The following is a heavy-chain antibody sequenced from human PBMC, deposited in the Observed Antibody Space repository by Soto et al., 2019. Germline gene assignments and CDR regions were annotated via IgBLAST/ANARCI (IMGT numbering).Heavy chain of an antibody. CDR1: GYTFTSYY. J-gene: IGHJ3*02. CDR2: INPSGGST. V-gene: IGHV1-46*03. D-gene: IGHD3-9*01. Sequence: ASVKVSCKASGYTFTSYYMHWVRQAPGQGLEWMGIINPSGGSTSYAQKFQGRVTMTRDTSTGTVYMELSSLRSEDTAVYYCARERVLRYFDWFSDAFDIWGQGTMVTVSS. CDR3: ARERVLRYFDWFSDAFDI.